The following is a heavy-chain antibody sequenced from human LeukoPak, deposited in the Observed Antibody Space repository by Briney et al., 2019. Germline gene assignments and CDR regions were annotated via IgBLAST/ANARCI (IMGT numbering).Heavy chain of an antibody. J-gene: IGHJ4*02. V-gene: IGHV3-66*01. CDR1: GFTISSDY. CDR3: VRVSWDY. CDR2: IYNTGST. D-gene: IGHD5/OR15-5a*01. Sequence: PGGSLRLSCAASGFTISSDYMTWVRQAPGKGLEWVAVIYNTGSTKYEDSVRSRFTISRDNSKNTLFLQLNSLRPEDPAVYYCVRVSWDYWGQGTLVTVSS.